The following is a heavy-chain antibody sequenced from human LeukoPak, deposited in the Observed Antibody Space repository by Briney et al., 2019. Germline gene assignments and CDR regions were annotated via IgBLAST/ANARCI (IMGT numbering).Heavy chain of an antibody. V-gene: IGHV1-2*02. CDR1: GYTFTGYY. CDR3: VRDISGYDYFDY. D-gene: IGHD5-12*01. Sequence: ASVKVSCKASGYTFTGYYMHWVRQAPGQGLEWMGWINPNSGGTNYAQKFQGRVTMTRDTSISTAYMELSRLRSDDTAVYYCVRDISGYDYFDYWGQGTLVTVSS. J-gene: IGHJ4*02. CDR2: INPNSGGT.